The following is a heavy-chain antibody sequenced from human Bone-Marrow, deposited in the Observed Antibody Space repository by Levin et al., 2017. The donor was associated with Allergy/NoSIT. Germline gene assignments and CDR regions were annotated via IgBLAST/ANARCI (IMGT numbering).Heavy chain of an antibody. CDR2: IKSDGSST. V-gene: IGHV3-74*01. CDR3: ARVGGVDSFDY. Sequence: GGSLRLSCAASGFTFSSYRMQWVRQAPGKGLVWVSRIKSDGSSTNYADSVKGRFTISRDNAKNTLYLQMNSLRAEDTAVYYCARVGGVDSFDYWGQGTQVTVSS. CDR1: GFTFSSYR. D-gene: IGHD3-10*01. J-gene: IGHJ4*02.